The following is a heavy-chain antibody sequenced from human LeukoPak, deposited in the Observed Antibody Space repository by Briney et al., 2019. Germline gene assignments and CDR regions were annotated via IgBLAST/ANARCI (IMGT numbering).Heavy chain of an antibody. V-gene: IGHV3-21*01. CDR1: GFTFSSYS. Sequence: PGRCLRPSCAASGFTFSSYSMNWVRQAPGKGMEWVSSISSSSSYIYYADSVKGRFTISRDNAKNSLYLQMNSLRAEDTAVYYCARDRGSYGYWIDYWGQGTLVTVSS. CDR3: ARDRGSYGYWIDY. D-gene: IGHD5-18*01. CDR2: ISSSSSYI. J-gene: IGHJ4*02.